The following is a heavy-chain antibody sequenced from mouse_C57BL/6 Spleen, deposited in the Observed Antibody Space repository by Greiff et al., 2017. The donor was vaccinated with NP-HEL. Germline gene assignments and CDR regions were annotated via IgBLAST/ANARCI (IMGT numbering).Heavy chain of an antibody. J-gene: IGHJ2*01. Sequence: LVESGAELVKPGASVKMSCKASGYTFTTYPIEWMKQNHGKSLEWIGNFHPYNDDTKYNEKFKGKATLTVEKSSSTVYLELSRLTSDDSAVYYCARGNWDEDYFDYWGQGTTLTVSS. D-gene: IGHD4-1*01. CDR1: GYTFTTYP. CDR3: ARGNWDEDYFDY. V-gene: IGHV1-47*01. CDR2: FHPYNDDT.